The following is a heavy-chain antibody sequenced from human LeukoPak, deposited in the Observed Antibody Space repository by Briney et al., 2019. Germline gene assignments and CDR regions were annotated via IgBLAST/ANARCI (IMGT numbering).Heavy chain of an antibody. J-gene: IGHJ5*02. V-gene: IGHV3-13*01. Sequence: GGSLRLSCAASGFGFSSYDMHWARQVTGKGLEWVSAVGTSGDTYYPDSVKGRFTISRDNAKNSLYLQMNSLRAEDTAVYYCARDHGGWFDPWGQGTLVTVSS. CDR1: GFGFSSYD. CDR2: VGTSGDT. CDR3: ARDHGGWFDP. D-gene: IGHD3-3*01.